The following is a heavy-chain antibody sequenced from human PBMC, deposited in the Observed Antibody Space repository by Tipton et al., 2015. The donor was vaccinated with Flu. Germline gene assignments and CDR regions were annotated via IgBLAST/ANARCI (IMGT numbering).Heavy chain of an antibody. CDR1: GDSISSDYH. Sequence: TLSLTCAVSGDSISSDYHWGWLRQFPGKGLEWIGTVSRTGSTIYNPSLKSRVTISIDTSKNQFSLNMRSVTAADMAVCYCARRDYSNYVSDPRSWFDPWGQGLLVPVYS. CDR2: VSRTGST. V-gene: IGHV4-38-2*01. CDR3: ARRDYSNYVSDPRSWFDP. J-gene: IGHJ5*02. D-gene: IGHD4-11*01.